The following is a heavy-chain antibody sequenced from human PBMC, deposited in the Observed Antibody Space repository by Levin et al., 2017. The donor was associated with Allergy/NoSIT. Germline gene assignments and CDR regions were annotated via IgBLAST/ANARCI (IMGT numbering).Heavy chain of an antibody. V-gene: IGHV1-69*04. CDR2: IMPMLGIP. CDR3: ARDQDGYYYYGMDV. J-gene: IGHJ6*02. CDR1: GGTFSSYT. Sequence: SVKVSCKSSGGTFSSYTINWVRQAPGQGLEWMGRIMPMLGIPNYAQKFQGRVTITADKSTSTAYMEMSSLRSEDTAVYYYARDQDGYYYYGMDVWGQGTTVTVSS.